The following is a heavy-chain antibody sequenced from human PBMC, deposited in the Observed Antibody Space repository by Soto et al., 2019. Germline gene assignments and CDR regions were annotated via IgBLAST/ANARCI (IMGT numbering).Heavy chain of an antibody. J-gene: IGHJ4*02. Sequence: GESLKISCKCSGSSFTSYCNGWVRQMDGKGLEWMEIIYPGDSDKRYSPSFQGQVTISAEKSISTAYLRWSSMKASDTAMYYCARGQYSGYDHFDYWGQGTLVTVSS. V-gene: IGHV5-51*01. CDR3: ARGQYSGYDHFDY. CDR2: IYPGDSDK. D-gene: IGHD5-12*01. CDR1: GSSFTSYC.